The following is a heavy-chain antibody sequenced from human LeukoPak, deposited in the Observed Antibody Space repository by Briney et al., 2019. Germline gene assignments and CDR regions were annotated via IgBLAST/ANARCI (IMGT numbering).Heavy chain of an antibody. CDR3: ARHDEGSGWYRSYIDL. CDR1: GVSISSYY. Sequence: SETLSLTCTVSGVSISSYYCSWIRQPPGKGLEWIGYIFTSGSTDYSAPLKSRVTISVDRSKNQCSLNLSSVTAAHTSVYYCARHDEGSGWYRSYIDLWGRGTLVIVSS. CDR2: IFTSGST. V-gene: IGHV4-4*09. D-gene: IGHD6-19*01. J-gene: IGHJ2*01.